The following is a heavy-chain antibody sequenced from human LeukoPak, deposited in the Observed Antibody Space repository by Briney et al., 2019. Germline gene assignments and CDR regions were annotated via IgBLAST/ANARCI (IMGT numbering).Heavy chain of an antibody. J-gene: IGHJ4*02. V-gene: IGHV4-34*01. D-gene: IGHD3-10*01. CDR2: INHSGST. Sequence: PSETLSLTCAVYGGSFSGYYWSWIRQPPGKGLEWIGEINHSGSTNYNPSLKSRVTMSVDTSKNQFSLKLSSVTAADTAVYYCARGWFGELDRWGQGTLVTVSS. CDR1: GGSFSGYY. CDR3: ARGWFGELDR.